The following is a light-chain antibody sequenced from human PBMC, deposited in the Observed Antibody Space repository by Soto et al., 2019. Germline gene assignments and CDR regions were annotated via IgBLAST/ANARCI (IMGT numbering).Light chain of an antibody. CDR2: GAS. CDR3: QQTHAVTLT. Sequence: DVQMTQSPSSLSASVGDRVTITCRSSQPISNYLTWYQQKAGEAPKVLIFGASSLQSGVPSKFSGSGYGTDFTLLINPLHHHDVATYYGQQTHAVTLTFGPGPLL. CDR1: QPISNY. V-gene: IGKV1-39*01. J-gene: IGKJ5*01.